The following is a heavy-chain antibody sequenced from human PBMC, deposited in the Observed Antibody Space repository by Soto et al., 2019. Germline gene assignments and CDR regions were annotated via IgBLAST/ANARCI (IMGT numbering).Heavy chain of an antibody. CDR1: GFTFSSYS. CDR2: ISSSSSTI. Sequence: GGSLRLSCAASGFTFSSYSMNWVRQAPGKGLEWVSYISSSSSTIYYADSVKGRFTISRDNAKNSLYLQMNSLRAEDTAVYYCATLPSSSGWYENYYYGMDVWGQGTTVTVSS. CDR3: ATLPSSSGWYENYYYGMDV. J-gene: IGHJ6*02. V-gene: IGHV3-48*01. D-gene: IGHD6-19*01.